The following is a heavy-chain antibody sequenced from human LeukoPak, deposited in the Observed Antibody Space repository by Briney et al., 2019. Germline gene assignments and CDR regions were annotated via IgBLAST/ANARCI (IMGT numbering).Heavy chain of an antibody. CDR1: GYTFTDYY. CDR2: INPNSGGT. J-gene: IGHJ4*02. D-gene: IGHD6-19*01. Sequence: ASVKVSCKASGYTFTDYYIHWVRQAPGQGLEWMGWINPNSGGTDFAQKFQGRVTMIRDTSISTAYMEVSRLTYDDTAIYYCARRDKCIAVAVTFDDWGQGTLVT. V-gene: IGHV1-2*02. CDR3: ARRDKCIAVAVTFDD.